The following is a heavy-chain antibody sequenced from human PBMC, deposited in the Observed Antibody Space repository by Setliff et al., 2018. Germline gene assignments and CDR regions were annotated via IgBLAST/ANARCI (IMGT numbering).Heavy chain of an antibody. V-gene: IGHV1-18*01. J-gene: IGHJ4*02. Sequence: ASVKVSCKASGYTFTSYGFSWVRQAPGQGLEWMGWFSVYNGKTKYEQKVQGRVTMTTDTSTRTAYMEVTSLRSDDTAVYYCATEKFPGDWGDYWGQGTLVTVSS. CDR2: FSVYNGKT. D-gene: IGHD2-21*01. CDR1: GYTFTSYG. CDR3: ATEKFPGDWGDY.